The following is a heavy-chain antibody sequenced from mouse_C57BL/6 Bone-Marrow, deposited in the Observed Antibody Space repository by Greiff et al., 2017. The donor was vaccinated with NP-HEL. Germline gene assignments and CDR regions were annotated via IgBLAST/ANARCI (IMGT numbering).Heavy chain of an antibody. J-gene: IGHJ1*03. CDR1: GYTFTSYW. CDR3: ARRARYRYFDV. D-gene: IGHD3-1*01. Sequence: QVQLKQPGAELVMPGASVKLSCKASGYTFTSYWMHWVKQRPGQGLEWIGEIDPSDSYTNYNQKFKGKSTLTVDKSSSTAYMQLSSLTSEDSAVYYCARRARYRYFDVWGTGTTVTVSS. V-gene: IGHV1-69*01. CDR2: IDPSDSYT.